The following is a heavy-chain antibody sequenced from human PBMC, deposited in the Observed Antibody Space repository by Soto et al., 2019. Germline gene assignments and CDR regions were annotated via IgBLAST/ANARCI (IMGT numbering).Heavy chain of an antibody. Sequence: QAQLVQSGAEVKKPGASVKVSCKASGYTFTSYAMHWVRQAPGQRLEWMGWINAGNGNTKYSQKFQGRVTITRDTSASTAYMELSSLRSEDTAVYYCARIRSGLHIPEDAFDIWGQGTMVTVSS. V-gene: IGHV1-3*01. CDR1: GYTFTSYA. CDR3: ARIRSGLHIPEDAFDI. D-gene: IGHD2-21*01. J-gene: IGHJ3*02. CDR2: INAGNGNT.